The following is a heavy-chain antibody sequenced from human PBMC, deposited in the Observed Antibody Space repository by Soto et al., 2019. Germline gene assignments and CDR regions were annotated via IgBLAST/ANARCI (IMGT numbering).Heavy chain of an antibody. J-gene: IGHJ4*02. D-gene: IGHD2-15*01. V-gene: IGHV1-69*13. CDR1: GGTFSSYA. CDR3: AISSYCSGGSCYNYFDY. Sequence: GASVKVSCKASGGTFSSYAISWVRQAPGQGLEWMGGIIPIFGTANYAQKFQGRVTITADESTSTAYMELSSLRSEDTAVYYCAISSYCSGGSCYNYFDYWGQGTLVTVSS. CDR2: IIPIFGTA.